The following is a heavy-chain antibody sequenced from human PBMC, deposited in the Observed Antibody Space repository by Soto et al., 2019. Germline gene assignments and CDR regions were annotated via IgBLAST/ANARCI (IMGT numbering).Heavy chain of an antibody. D-gene: IGHD3-3*01. Sequence: XETLSLTFAVSGCSISSYYWSWIRQPAGKGLEWIGRIYTSGSTNYNPSLKSRVTMSVDTSKNQFSLKLSSVTAADTAVYYCARDRDDFWSGYRPPVYFDSWRQGTLVTVSS. J-gene: IGHJ4*02. CDR2: IYTSGST. V-gene: IGHV4-4*07. CDR1: GCSISSYY. CDR3: ARDRDDFWSGYRPPVYFDS.